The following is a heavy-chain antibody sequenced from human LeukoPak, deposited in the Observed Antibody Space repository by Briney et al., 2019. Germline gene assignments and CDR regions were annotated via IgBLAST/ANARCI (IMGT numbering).Heavy chain of an antibody. J-gene: IGHJ4*02. Sequence: GGSLRLSCAASGFTFSSYAMSWVRQAPGKGLEWVSAISGSGGSTYYADSVKGRFTISRDNSKNTLYLQMNSLRAGDTAVYYCAKDGAVAGTGTEIDYWGQGTLVTVSS. CDR3: AKDGAVAGTGTEIDY. V-gene: IGHV3-23*01. CDR2: ISGSGGST. D-gene: IGHD6-19*01. CDR1: GFTFSSYA.